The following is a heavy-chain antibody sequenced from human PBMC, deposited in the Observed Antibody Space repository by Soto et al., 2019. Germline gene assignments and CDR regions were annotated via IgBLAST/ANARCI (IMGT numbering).Heavy chain of an antibody. Sequence: GGSLRLSCAASGFTFSSYWMSWVRQAPGKGLEWVANIKQDGSEKYYVDSVKGRFTISRDNAKNSLYLQMNSLRAEDTAVYYCGRDGTAGPYYYYYGMDVWGQGTTVTVSS. CDR3: GRDGTAGPYYYYYGMDV. D-gene: IGHD1-1*01. J-gene: IGHJ6*02. V-gene: IGHV3-7*01. CDR1: GFTFSSYW. CDR2: IKQDGSEK.